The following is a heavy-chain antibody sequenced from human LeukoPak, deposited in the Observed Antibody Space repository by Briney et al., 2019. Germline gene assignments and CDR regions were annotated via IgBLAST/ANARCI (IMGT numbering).Heavy chain of an antibody. CDR1: GGSISSGGYY. D-gene: IGHD4-17*01. Sequence: SETLSLTCTVSGGSISSGGYYWSWIRQHPGKGLEWIGYIYYSGSTYYNPSLKSRVTISVDTPKNQFSLKLSSVTAADTAVYYCARSYGDYFGWFDPWGQGTLVTVSS. CDR2: IYYSGST. V-gene: IGHV4-31*03. CDR3: ARSYGDYFGWFDP. J-gene: IGHJ5*02.